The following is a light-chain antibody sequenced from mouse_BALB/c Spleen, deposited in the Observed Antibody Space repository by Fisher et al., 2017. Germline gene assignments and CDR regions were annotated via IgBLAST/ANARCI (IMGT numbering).Light chain of an antibody. Sequence: IVLTQSPAIMSASPGQKVTITCSAISSVNYMHWYQQKPGSSPKLWIYSTSNLASGVPARFSGSGSGTSYSLTISRMEAEDAATYYCQQWSSNSYTFGGGTKLEIK. J-gene: IGKJ2*01. CDR2: STS. CDR3: QQWSSNSYT. V-gene: IGKV4-57*01. CDR1: SSVNY.